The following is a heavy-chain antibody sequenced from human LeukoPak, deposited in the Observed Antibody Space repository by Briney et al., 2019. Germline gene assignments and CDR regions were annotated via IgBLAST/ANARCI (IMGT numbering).Heavy chain of an antibody. CDR3: ARDWDVVVPAAVAFDY. CDR2: ISSSSSYI. CDR1: GFTFSSYS. J-gene: IGHJ4*02. Sequence: GGSLRLSCAASGFTFSSYSMNWVRQAPGKGLEWVSSISSSSSYIYYADSVKGRFTISRDNAKNSLYLQMNSLRAEDTAVYYCARDWDVVVPAAVAFDYWGPGTLVTVSS. D-gene: IGHD2-2*01. V-gene: IGHV3-21*01.